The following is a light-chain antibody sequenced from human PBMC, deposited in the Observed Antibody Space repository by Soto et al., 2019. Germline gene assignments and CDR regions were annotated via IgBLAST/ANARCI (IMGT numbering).Light chain of an antibody. CDR2: DVS. J-gene: IGLJ1*01. V-gene: IGLV2-11*01. CDR3: CSFVGAYFYV. Sequence: QSVLTQPRSVSGSPGQSVTISCTGTNSDVGGYNYVSWYQQHPGKAPKLMLYDVSKRLSGVPDRFSGSKSGNTASLTISGLQTEDEADYYCCSFVGAYFYVFGTGTKVTVL. CDR1: NSDVGGYNY.